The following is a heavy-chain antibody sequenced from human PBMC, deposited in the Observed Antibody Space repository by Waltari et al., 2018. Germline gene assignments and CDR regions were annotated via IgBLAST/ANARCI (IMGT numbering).Heavy chain of an antibody. J-gene: IGHJ4*02. CDR1: GYFINTGFY. V-gene: IGHV4-38-2*01. CDR2: LYHDGTT. Sequence: QVQLQESGPGLVKPSETLSLTCDVSGYFINTGFYWGWLRQPPGKGLGWVGTLYHDGTTFYSPSLNSRVTMSMDMSKNQISLKVKSVTAADTAVYYCTRQVLGYCTSAACRRLESWGQGTLVTVSS. CDR3: TRQVLGYCTSAACRRLES. D-gene: IGHD2-2*03.